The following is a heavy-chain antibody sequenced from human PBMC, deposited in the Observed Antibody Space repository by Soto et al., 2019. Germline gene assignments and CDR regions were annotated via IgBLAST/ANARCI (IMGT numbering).Heavy chain of an antibody. V-gene: IGHV3-23*01. J-gene: IGHJ3*02. Sequence: PGGSLRLSCAASGFTFSSYAMSWVRQAPGKGLEWVSAISGSGGSTYYADSVKGRFTISRDNSKNTLYLQMNSLRAEDTAVYYCAKVGSGYYYDSSGYWDDAFDIWGQGTMVTVSS. CDR3: AKVGSGYYYDSSGYWDDAFDI. CDR1: GFTFSSYA. CDR2: ISGSGGST. D-gene: IGHD3-22*01.